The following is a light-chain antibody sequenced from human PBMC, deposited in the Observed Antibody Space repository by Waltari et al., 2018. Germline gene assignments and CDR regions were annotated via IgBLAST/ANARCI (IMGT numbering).Light chain of an antibody. Sequence: IVVTQSPAFRCVTLKEKVTITCQASQSIGGSLHWYQQKPGQSPKLLIKYASQSISGVPSRFSGSGSGTDFTLTINSLEAEDAATYYCQQSRSFPLTFGGGTKVEIK. CDR3: QQSRSFPLT. J-gene: IGKJ4*01. V-gene: IGKV6-21*02. CDR2: YAS. CDR1: QSIGGS.